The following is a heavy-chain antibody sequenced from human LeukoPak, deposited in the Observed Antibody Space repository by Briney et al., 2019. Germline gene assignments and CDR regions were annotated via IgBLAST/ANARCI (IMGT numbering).Heavy chain of an antibody. CDR1: GGSFSGYY. CDR2: INHSGST. CDR3: AGALRDYYYGMDV. J-gene: IGHJ6*04. V-gene: IGHV4-34*01. D-gene: IGHD4-17*01. Sequence: SETLSLTCADYGGSFSGYYWSWIRQPPGKRLEWIGEINHSGSTNYNPSLKSRVTISVDTSKNQFSLKLSSVTAADTAVYYCAGALRDYYYGMDVWGKGTTVTVSS.